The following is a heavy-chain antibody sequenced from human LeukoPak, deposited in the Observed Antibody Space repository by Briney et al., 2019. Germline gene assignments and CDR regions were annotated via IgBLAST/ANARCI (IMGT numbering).Heavy chain of an antibody. CDR1: GYNFISYA. Sequence: ASVKVSCKASGYNFISYAMHWVRQAPGQRLEWMGWIHTDNGDTKYSHYFLGRVTITRDTSANTAYMELSSLRSEDTAVYYCAVSYCGGDCYAPMWGQGTLVTVSS. J-gene: IGHJ4*02. CDR2: IHTDNGDT. CDR3: AVSYCGGDCYAPM. D-gene: IGHD2-21*02. V-gene: IGHV1-3*04.